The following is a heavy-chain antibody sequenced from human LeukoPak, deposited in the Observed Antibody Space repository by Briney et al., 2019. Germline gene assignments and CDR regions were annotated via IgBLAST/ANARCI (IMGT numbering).Heavy chain of an antibody. D-gene: IGHD3-22*01. V-gene: IGHV1-2*02. CDR3: ARARGDYDSSGYQAPDLDY. Sequence: ASVKVSCKASGYTFTGYYMHWVRQAPGQGLEWMGWINPNSGGTNYAQKFQGRVTMTRDTPISTAYMELSRLRSDDTAVYYCARARGDYDSSGYQAPDLDYWGQGTLVTVSS. CDR1: GYTFTGYY. J-gene: IGHJ4*02. CDR2: INPNSGGT.